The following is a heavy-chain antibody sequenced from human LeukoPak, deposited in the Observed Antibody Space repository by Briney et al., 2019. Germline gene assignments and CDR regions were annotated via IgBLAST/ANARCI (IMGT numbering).Heavy chain of an antibody. D-gene: IGHD1-1*01. J-gene: IGHJ6*03. Sequence: SETLSLTCAVYGGSFSGYYWSWIRQPRGKGLEWIGEINHSGSTNYNPSLKSRVTISVDTSKNQFSLKLSSVTAADMAVYYCARGVQPLRYYYYMDVWGKGTTVTVSS. V-gene: IGHV4-34*01. CDR1: GGSFSGYY. CDR3: ARGVQPLRYYYYMDV. CDR2: INHSGST.